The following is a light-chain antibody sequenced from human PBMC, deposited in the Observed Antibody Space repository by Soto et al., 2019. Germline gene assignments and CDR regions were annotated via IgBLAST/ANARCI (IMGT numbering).Light chain of an antibody. CDR1: SSDVGGYDY. CDR3: SSYSTTSTIV. Sequence: QSALTQPASVSGSPGQSVTIYCTGASSDVGGYDYVSWYQQHPGKAPKLILFEVNNRPSGVSNHFSGSKSGNTASLIISGHQADDEADYYCSSYSTTSTIVFGSGTKLTVL. CDR2: EVN. J-gene: IGLJ1*01. V-gene: IGLV2-14*01.